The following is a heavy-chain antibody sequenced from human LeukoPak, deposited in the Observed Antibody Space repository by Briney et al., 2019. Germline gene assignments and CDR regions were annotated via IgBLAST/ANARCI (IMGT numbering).Heavy chain of an antibody. J-gene: IGHJ6*02. CDR3: ATRVGSVTDYGMDV. V-gene: IGHV1-24*01. Sequence: GASVKVSCKVSGYTLTELSMHWVRQAPGKGLEWMGGFDPEDGETIYAQKFQGRVTMTEDTSTDTAYMELSSLRSEDTAVYYCATRVGSVTDYGMDVWGQGTTVTVSS. CDR2: FDPEDGET. D-gene: IGHD4-17*01. CDR1: GYTLTELS.